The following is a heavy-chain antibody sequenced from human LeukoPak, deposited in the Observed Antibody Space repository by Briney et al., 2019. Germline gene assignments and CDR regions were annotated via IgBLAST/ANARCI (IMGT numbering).Heavy chain of an antibody. Sequence: ASVKVSCRTSGYTFTGYYMHLVQQAHGRGLEWMGWIHPNSGGTNYAQKFQGRVTMTRDTSISTAYMELSRLRSDDTALYYCARALELGLYFQHWGQGTLVTVSS. D-gene: IGHD1-7*01. V-gene: IGHV1-2*02. CDR3: ARALELGLYFQH. CDR2: IHPNSGGT. CDR1: GYTFTGYY. J-gene: IGHJ1*01.